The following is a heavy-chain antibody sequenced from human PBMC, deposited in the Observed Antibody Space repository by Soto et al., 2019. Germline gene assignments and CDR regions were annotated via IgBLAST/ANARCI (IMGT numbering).Heavy chain of an antibody. Sequence: EVQLLESGGGLVQPGGSPRLSCAASGFTFSSYAMTWVRQAPAQGLEWVSGISGSGGGTYYADSVKGRFTISRDSSKNTLYLQMDSLRAEDTAVYYCAKKTDSSSPWGALDIWGQGTMVSVSS. CDR3: AKKTDSSSPWGALDI. V-gene: IGHV3-23*01. D-gene: IGHD6-6*01. CDR2: ISGSGGGT. CDR1: GFTFSSYA. J-gene: IGHJ3*02.